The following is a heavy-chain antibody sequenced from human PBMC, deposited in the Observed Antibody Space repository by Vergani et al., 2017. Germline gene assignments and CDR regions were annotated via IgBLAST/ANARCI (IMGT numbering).Heavy chain of an antibody. CDR2: INPNSGGT. Sequence: QVQLVQSGAEVKKPGASVKVSCKASGFTFTGYYMHWVRQAPGQGLEWMGWINPNSGGTNYAQKFQGRVTMTRNTSISTAYMELSSLRSEDTAVYYCAREPPGIAAAGTWFDYWGQGTLVTVSS. J-gene: IGHJ4*02. CDR1: GFTFTGYY. CDR3: AREPPGIAAAGTWFDY. D-gene: IGHD6-13*01. V-gene: IGHV1-2*02.